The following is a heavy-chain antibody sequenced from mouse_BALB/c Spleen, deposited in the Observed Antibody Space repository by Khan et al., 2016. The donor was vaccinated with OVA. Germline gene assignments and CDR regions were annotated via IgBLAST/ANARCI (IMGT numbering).Heavy chain of an antibody. J-gene: IGHJ4*01. V-gene: IGHV2-6-5*01. Sequence: VQLKQSGPGLVAPSQSLSITCTVSGFSLTDYGVSWIRQPPGKGLEWLGILWGGGSTYYNSALKSRLSISKDNSQSQVFLKMNSLQTDDTAMYYCATPFDAQYYAVDYWGQGTLVTVSS. CDR2: LWGGGST. CDR3: ATPFDAQYYAVDY. CDR1: GFSLTDYG.